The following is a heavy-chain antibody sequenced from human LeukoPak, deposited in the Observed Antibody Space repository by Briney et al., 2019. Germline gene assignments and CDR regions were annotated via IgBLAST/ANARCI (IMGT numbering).Heavy chain of an antibody. J-gene: IGHJ4*02. CDR2: TFHTGKT. Sequence: PSETLSLTCTVSGGSISRTDSYWDWIRQPPGKRPEWIGDTFHTGKTNYNPSLRSRATISLDTSKGQFSLRLTSMTAADTAVYYCARIFDSWGQGILVTVSS. V-gene: IGHV4-61*05. CDR3: ARIFDS. CDR1: GGSISRTDSY.